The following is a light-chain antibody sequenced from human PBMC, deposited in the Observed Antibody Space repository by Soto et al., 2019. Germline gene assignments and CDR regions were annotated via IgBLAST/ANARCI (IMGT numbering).Light chain of an antibody. V-gene: IGLV2-14*01. Sequence: QSVLTQPASVSGSPGQSITISCTGTSSDVGGYNFVSWYQQHPGKAPKLMIYDVSNRPSGVSNRFSGSKSGNTASLTISGLQAEDEADYYCSSYTHSSTVVFGGGTKLTVL. J-gene: IGLJ2*01. CDR3: SSYTHSSTVV. CDR1: SSDVGGYNF. CDR2: DVS.